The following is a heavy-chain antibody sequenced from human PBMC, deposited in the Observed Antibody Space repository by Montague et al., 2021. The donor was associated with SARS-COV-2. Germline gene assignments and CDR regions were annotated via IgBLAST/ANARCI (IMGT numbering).Heavy chain of an antibody. CDR3: AREVRYCYVSSGPGAFDI. V-gene: IGHV4-59*01. CDR1: GGSISSYY. J-gene: IGHJ3*02. CDR2: IYYSGST. D-gene: IGHD3-22*01. Sequence: SETLSLTCTVSGGSISSYYWSWIRQPPGKGLEWIGYIYYSGSTNYNPSLQSRVTISVDTSKNHFSLKLSSLTAADTAVYYCAREVRYCYVSSGPGAFDIWGQGTMVTVSS.